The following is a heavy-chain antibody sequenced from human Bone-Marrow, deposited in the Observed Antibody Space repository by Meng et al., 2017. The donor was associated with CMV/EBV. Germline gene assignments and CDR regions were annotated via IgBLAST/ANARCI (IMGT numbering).Heavy chain of an antibody. CDR2: VLYTGST. CDR1: GASISSSSYY. CDR3: GRGGVGAPFDY. D-gene: IGHD1-26*01. Sequence: LRLSCTVSGASISSSSYYWGWIRQPPGKGLEWIGSVLYTGSTYYNPSLKSRVTISIDTSKNQFSLKLTSVTAADTAVYYCGRGGVGAPFDYWGQGTLVTVSS. V-gene: IGHV4-39*07. J-gene: IGHJ4*02.